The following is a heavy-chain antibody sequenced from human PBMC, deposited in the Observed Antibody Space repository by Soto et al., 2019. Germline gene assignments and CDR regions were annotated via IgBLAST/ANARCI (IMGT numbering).Heavy chain of an antibody. CDR1: GGSVSSYY. J-gene: IGHJ4*02. V-gene: IGHV4-59*08. CDR2: IYYSGST. D-gene: IGHD1-26*01. Sequence: PSETLSLTCTVSGGSVSSYYWSWIRQSPGKGLEWIGYIYYSGSTKYKPSLKSRVTISVDTSKNQFSLKLSSATAADTSGYYCTRHSNLSYALSYLDYWGLGALVTVSS. CDR3: TRHSNLSYALSYLDY.